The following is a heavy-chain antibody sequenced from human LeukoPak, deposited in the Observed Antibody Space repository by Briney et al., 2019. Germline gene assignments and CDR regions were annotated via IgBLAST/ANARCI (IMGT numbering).Heavy chain of an antibody. J-gene: IGHJ4*02. D-gene: IGHD6-13*01. Sequence: GGSLRLSCAASRFIFSSYAMSWVRQAPGKGLEWVSAISGSGDSTYYGDSVKGRFTISRDNSKNTLYLQMDSLRAEDTAVYYCAKTRPLDSSSWSHGDYWGQGTLVTVSS. CDR3: AKTRPLDSSSWSHGDY. V-gene: IGHV3-23*01. CDR1: RFIFSSYA. CDR2: ISGSGDST.